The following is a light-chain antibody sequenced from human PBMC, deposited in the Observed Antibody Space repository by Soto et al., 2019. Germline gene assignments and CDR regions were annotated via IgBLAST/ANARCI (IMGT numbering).Light chain of an antibody. CDR2: EVS. CDR1: SNDVGGYNY. Sequence: QSALTQPASVSGSPGQSITISCTGTSNDVGGYNYVSWYQQHPGKAPKLVIYEVSHRPSGISDRFSGSKSGNTASLTISGLQVEDEAEYYCSSYTTSSPYVFGPGTKVPS. V-gene: IGLV2-14*01. J-gene: IGLJ1*01. CDR3: SSYTTSSPYV.